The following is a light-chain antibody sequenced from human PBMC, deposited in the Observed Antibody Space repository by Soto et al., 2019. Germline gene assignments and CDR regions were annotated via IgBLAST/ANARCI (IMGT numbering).Light chain of an antibody. CDR3: SSYTSSSTYV. CDR1: SRDVGDYNY. Sequence: QSVLTQPASVSGSPGQSITISCTGTSRDVGDYNYVSWYQHHPGKAPKLMTYDVSNRPSGVSNRFSGSKSGNTASLTISGLQAEDEADYYCSSYTSSSTYVFGTGTKVTVL. V-gene: IGLV2-14*01. CDR2: DVS. J-gene: IGLJ1*01.